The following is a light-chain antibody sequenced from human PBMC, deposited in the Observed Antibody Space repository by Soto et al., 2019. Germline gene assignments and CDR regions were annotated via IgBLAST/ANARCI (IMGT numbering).Light chain of an antibody. CDR3: QHYDISSWT. J-gene: IGKJ1*01. CDR1: RGVSSGY. V-gene: IGKV3-20*01. CDR2: AAS. Sequence: ELVLTQSPGTLSLSPGERATLSCRASRGVSSGYSAWYQQKPGQAPRPLIYAASNRATGIPGRFSGSGFGTDFTLTISRLEPEDFAVYYCQHYDISSWTFGQGTKVDIK.